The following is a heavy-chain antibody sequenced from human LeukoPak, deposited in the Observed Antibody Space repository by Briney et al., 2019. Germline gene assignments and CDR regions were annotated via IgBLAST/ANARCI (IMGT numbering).Heavy chain of an antibody. CDR3: ANGPVRSSPYYFDY. V-gene: IGHV3-23*01. D-gene: IGHD6-6*01. CDR2: IIGSGGTT. Sequence: GESLRLSXEASVFTFSNYAMTWVGQAPGKGLEWVSTIIGSGGTTFYADSVKGRFTISRDNSKNTLYLQLNSLRAEDTAVYYCANGPVRSSPYYFDYWGQGTLVTVSS. CDR1: VFTFSNYA. J-gene: IGHJ4*02.